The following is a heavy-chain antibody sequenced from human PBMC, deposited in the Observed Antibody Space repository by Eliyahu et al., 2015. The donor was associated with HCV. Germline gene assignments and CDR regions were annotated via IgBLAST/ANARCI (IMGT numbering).Heavy chain of an antibody. D-gene: IGHD3-10*01. CDR3: ARDLYTMVRGVIEAWWFDP. Sequence: QVQLQESGPGLVKPSETLSLTCTVSGGSISSYYWSWIRQPPGKGLEWIGYIYYSGSTNYNPSLKSRVTISVDTSKNQFSLKLSSVTAADTAVYYCARDLYTMVRGVIEAWWFDPWGQGTLVTVSS. CDR2: IYYSGST. J-gene: IGHJ5*02. V-gene: IGHV4-59*01. CDR1: GGSISSYY.